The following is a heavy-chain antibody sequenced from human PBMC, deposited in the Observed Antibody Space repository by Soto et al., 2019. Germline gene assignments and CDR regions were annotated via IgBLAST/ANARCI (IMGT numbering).Heavy chain of an antibody. CDR2: IYWDDDK. D-gene: IGHD6-13*01. CDR3: AHRLAATGLFDY. V-gene: IGHV2-5*02. Sequence: ESVLKLVNTTQALTMTCTFGGFSLSTSRVGVGWIRQPPGKALEWLALIYWDDDKRYSPSLKSRLTITKDTSKNQVVLTMTNMDPVDTATYYCAHRLAATGLFDYWGQGTLVTVSS. CDR1: GFSLSTSRVG. J-gene: IGHJ4*02.